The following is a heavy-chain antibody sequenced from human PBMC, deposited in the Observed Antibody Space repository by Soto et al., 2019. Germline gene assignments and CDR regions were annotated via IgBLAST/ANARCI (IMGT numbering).Heavy chain of an antibody. CDR3: ARGYYDILPFH. Sequence: QVQLQESGPGLVKPSETLSLTCTVSGGSISSYYWSWIRQPPGKGLEWIGYIYYSGSTNYNPSLKSRVTISVDTSKNQFSLKLSSVTAADTAVYYGARGYYDILPFHWGQGTLVTVSS. J-gene: IGHJ1*01. D-gene: IGHD3-9*01. CDR2: IYYSGST. V-gene: IGHV4-59*08. CDR1: GGSISSYY.